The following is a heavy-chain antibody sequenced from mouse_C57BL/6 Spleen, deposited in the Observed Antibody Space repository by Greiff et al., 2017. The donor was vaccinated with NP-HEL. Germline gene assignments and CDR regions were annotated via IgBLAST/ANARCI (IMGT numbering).Heavy chain of an antibody. CDR1: GYTFTSYG. CDR2: IYPRSGNT. J-gene: IGHJ2*01. D-gene: IGHD4-1*01. CDR3: ARWESLDY. V-gene: IGHV1-81*01. Sequence: VQPQQSGAELARPGASVKLSCKASGYTFTSYGISWVKQRTGQGLEWIGEIYPRSGNTYYNEKFKGKATLTADKSSSTAYMELRSLTSEDSAVYFCARWESLDYWGQGTTLTVSS.